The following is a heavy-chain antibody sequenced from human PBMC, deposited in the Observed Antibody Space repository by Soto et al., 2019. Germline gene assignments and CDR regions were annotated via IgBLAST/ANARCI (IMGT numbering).Heavy chain of an antibody. V-gene: IGHV4-61*01. Sequence: SETLSLTCTVSGGSVSSGSYYWSWIRQPPGKGLEWIGYIYYSGSTNYNPSLKSRVTISVDTSKNQFSLKLSSVTAADTAVYYCARGSGYDYDYYGMDVWGQGTTVTVS. J-gene: IGHJ6*02. CDR1: GGSVSSGSYY. CDR2: IYYSGST. D-gene: IGHD5-12*01. CDR3: ARGSGYDYDYYGMDV.